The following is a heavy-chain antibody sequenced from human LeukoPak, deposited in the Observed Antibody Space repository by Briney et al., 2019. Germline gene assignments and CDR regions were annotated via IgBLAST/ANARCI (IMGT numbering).Heavy chain of an antibody. D-gene: IGHD3-16*01. V-gene: IGHV4-59*08. CDR3: ARQRLYRGAFDI. J-gene: IGHJ3*02. Sequence: SETLSLTCTVSGGSISSYYWSWIRQPPGKGLEWIGYIYYSGSTNYNPSLKSRVTISVDTSKNQFSLKLSSVTAADTAVYYCARQRLYRGAFDIWGQGTMVTVSS. CDR1: GGSISSYY. CDR2: IYYSGST.